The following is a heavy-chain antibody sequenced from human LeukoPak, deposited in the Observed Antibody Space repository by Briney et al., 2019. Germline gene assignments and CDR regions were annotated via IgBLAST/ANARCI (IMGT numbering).Heavy chain of an antibody. Sequence: ASVKVSCKASGYTFTSYGISWVRQAPGQGLEWMGWISAYNGNTNYAQKLQGRVTMTTDTSTSTAYVELRSLRSDDTAVYYCARAPGYSYGYYYYYGMDVWGQGTTVTVSS. D-gene: IGHD5-18*01. CDR3: ARAPGYSYGYYYYYGMDV. CDR2: ISAYNGNT. J-gene: IGHJ6*02. V-gene: IGHV1-18*01. CDR1: GYTFTSYG.